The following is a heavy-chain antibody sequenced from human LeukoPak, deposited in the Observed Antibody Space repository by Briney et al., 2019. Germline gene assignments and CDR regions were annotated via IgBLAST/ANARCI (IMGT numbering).Heavy chain of an antibody. CDR1: GFTFSSYE. D-gene: IGHD4-17*01. Sequence: GGSLRLSCAASGFTFSSYEMNWVRQAPGKGLEWVSYISSSGSTIYYADSVKGRFTISRDNAKNSLYLQMNSLRAEDTAVYYCARDYGDPYYYYMDVWGKGTTVTISS. CDR2: ISSSGSTI. CDR3: ARDYGDPYYYYMDV. J-gene: IGHJ6*03. V-gene: IGHV3-48*03.